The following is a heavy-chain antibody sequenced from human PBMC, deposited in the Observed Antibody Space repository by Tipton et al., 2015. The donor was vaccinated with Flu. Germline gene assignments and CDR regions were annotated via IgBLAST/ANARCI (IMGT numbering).Heavy chain of an antibody. CDR3: ATKHGDEYSSSSYRYYYMDV. CDR2: IFPSGTT. V-gene: IGHV4-39*01. CDR1: SGSIRSTNYF. Sequence: TLSLTCTVSSGSIRSTNYFCAWIRQPPGKRLELIGSIFPSGTTYYNPSLKSRVTISVDTSKSQFSLMLRSVTAADTAIYYCATKHGDEYSSSSYRYYYMDVWGKGTTVTVSS. D-gene: IGHD6-6*01. J-gene: IGHJ6*03.